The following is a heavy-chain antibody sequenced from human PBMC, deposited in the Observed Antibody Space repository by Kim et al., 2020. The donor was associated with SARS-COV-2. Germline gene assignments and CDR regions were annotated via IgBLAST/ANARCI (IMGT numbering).Heavy chain of an antibody. J-gene: IGHJ4*02. V-gene: IGHV3-23*01. D-gene: IGHD6-19*01. Sequence: GGSLRLSCAASGFAFSRFAMRWVRQAPGKGLEWVSAVSGDDRKTYYADSVKGRFTISRDNSKNTLYLQMNSLRAEDTAVYYCAKRVGSANLDYWGQGTL. CDR1: GFAFSRFA. CDR2: VSGDDRKT. CDR3: AKRVGSANLDY.